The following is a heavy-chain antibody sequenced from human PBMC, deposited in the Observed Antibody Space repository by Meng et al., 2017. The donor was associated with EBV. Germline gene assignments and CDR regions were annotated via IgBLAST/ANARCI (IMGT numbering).Heavy chain of an antibody. CDR1: GGPFRNYA. V-gene: IGHV1-69*01. Sequence: GQLWHAAARGKKPCASLKVSCKTSGGPFRNYAISWVRQAPGQGLEWLGGFLPTLGAPNYAQKFHGRVSITADESTSTHYMDLSSLRSEDTAVYYCASESGRGYTPDYWGQGTLVTVSS. CDR2: FLPTLGAP. CDR3: ASESGRGYTPDY. D-gene: IGHD3-10*01. J-gene: IGHJ4*02.